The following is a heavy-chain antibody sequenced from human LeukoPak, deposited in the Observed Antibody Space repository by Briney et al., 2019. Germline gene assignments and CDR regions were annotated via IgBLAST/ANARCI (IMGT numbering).Heavy chain of an antibody. CDR2: IWYDGSNK. Sequence: PGGSLRLSCAASGFTFSSYGMHWVRQAPGKGLEWVAVIWYDGSNKYYADSVKGRFTISRDNSKNTLYLQMNSLRAEDTAVYYCAKDDDDYGDYVISISLDYWGQGTLVTVSS. V-gene: IGHV3-33*06. D-gene: IGHD4-17*01. J-gene: IGHJ4*02. CDR3: AKDDDDYGDYVISISLDY. CDR1: GFTFSSYG.